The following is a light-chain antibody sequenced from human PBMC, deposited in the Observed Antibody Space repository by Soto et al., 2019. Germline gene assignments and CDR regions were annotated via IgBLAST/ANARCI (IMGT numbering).Light chain of an antibody. CDR2: DTS. CDR3: QQYGASPWT. J-gene: IGKJ1*01. V-gene: IGKV3-20*01. Sequence: EIVMTQSAATLSVSPGERATLSWRASQSVSSSHLAWYQQKLGQAPRLVIYDTSTRATGIPDRFSGSGSGTDFTLTISRLETEDFAVYHCQQYGASPWTFGQGTKVDIK. CDR1: QSVSSSH.